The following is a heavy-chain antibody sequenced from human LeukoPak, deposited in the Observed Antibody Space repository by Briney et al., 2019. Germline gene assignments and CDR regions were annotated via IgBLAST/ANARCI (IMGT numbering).Heavy chain of an antibody. J-gene: IGHJ6*02. CDR1: GGSIRGYY. CDR2: FYYKGYA. Sequence: PSETLSLTCSVSGGSIRGYYWSWIRQPPGKGLEWIGYFYYKGYALYNPSLKSRVTMSVDTSDNKFSLKLTSVIAADTAVYYCARHDEIAVFRNGLDVWGQGTTVTVS. D-gene: IGHD6-19*01. V-gene: IGHV4-59*08. CDR3: ARHDEIAVFRNGLDV.